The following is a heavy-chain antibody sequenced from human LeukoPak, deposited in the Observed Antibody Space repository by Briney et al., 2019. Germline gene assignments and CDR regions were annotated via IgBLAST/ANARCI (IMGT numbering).Heavy chain of an antibody. CDR3: ARGGASLLWFGELLKGFDY. CDR1: GGSFSGYY. Sequence: SETLSLTCAVYGGSFSGYYWSWIRQPPGKGLEWIGEINHSGSTNYNPSLKSRVTISVDTSKNQFSLKLSSVTAADTAVYYCARGGASLLWFGELLKGFDYWGQGTLVTVSS. J-gene: IGHJ4*02. D-gene: IGHD3-10*01. CDR2: INHSGST. V-gene: IGHV4-34*01.